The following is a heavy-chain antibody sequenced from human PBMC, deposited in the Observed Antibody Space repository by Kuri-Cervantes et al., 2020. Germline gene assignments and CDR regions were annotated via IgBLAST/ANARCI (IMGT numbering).Heavy chain of an antibody. V-gene: IGHV4-38-2*02. CDR2: INHSGST. Sequence: SQTLSLTCAVSGYSIGSGYYWGWIRQPPGKGLEWIGEINHSGSTNYNPSLKSRVTISVDTSKNQFSLKLSSVTAADTAVYYCARDNLDTAMVNARRDFIAFDIWGQGTMVTVSS. D-gene: IGHD5-18*01. CDR3: ARDNLDTAMVNARRDFIAFDI. J-gene: IGHJ3*02. CDR1: GYSIGSGYY.